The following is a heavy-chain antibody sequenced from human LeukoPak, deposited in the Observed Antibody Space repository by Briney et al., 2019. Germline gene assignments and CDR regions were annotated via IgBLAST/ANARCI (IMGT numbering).Heavy chain of an antibody. V-gene: IGHV4-30-4*08. CDR3: ASGTSNNFDY. CDR2: IYYSGGT. CDR1: GGSISSGDYY. Sequence: TSETLSLTCTVSGGSISSGDYYWSWIRQPPGKGLEWIGYIYYSGGTYYNPSLKSRVTISVDTSKNQFSLKLSSVTAADTAVYYCASGTSNNFDYWGQGTLVTVSS. J-gene: IGHJ4*02. D-gene: IGHD1-1*01.